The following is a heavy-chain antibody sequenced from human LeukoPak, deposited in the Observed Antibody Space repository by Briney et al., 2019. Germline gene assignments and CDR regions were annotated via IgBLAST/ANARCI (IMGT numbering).Heavy chain of an antibody. CDR3: ARGRGITMVRGVIIKLTAGPPNQ. V-gene: IGHV4-34*01. D-gene: IGHD3-10*01. Sequence: SSETLSLTCAVYGGSFSGYYWSWIRQPPGKGLEWIGEINHSGSTNYNPSLKSRVTISVDTSKNQFSLKLSSVTAADTAVYYCARGRGITMVRGVIIKLTAGPPNQWGQGTLVTVSS. J-gene: IGHJ4*02. CDR2: INHSGST. CDR1: GGSFSGYY.